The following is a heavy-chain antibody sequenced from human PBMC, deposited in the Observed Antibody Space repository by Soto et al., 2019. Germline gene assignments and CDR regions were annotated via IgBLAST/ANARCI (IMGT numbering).Heavy chain of an antibody. J-gene: IGHJ3*02. Sequence: QLQLQESGAGLVKPSETLSLTCTVSGGSISSSSYYWAWVRQPPGRGLEWIGSISHSGSAYYNPSLRSRVTMSVDTSRTRFFLNLISVTAADTAVYYCARRLLSGNAFDIWGQGTMVTVSS. CDR2: ISHSGSA. D-gene: IGHD1-26*01. CDR1: GGSISSSSYY. CDR3: ARRLLSGNAFDI. V-gene: IGHV4-39*01.